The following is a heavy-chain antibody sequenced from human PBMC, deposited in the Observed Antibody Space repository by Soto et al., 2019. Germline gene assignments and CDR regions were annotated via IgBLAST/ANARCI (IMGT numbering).Heavy chain of an antibody. V-gene: IGHV1-69*12. CDR3: ARSYSSSSHYYYGMDV. D-gene: IGHD6-6*01. Sequence: QVQLVQSGAEVKKPGSSVKVSCKASGGTFSSYAISWVRQAPGQGLEWMGGIIPIFGTASYAQKFQGRVTITADESTSTADMELSSLRSEDTAVYYCARSYSSSSHYYYGMDVWGQGTTVTVSS. J-gene: IGHJ6*02. CDR2: IIPIFGTA. CDR1: GGTFSSYA.